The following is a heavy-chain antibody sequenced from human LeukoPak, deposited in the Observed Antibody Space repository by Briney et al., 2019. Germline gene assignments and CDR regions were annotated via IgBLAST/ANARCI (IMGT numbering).Heavy chain of an antibody. CDR3: IPPPPVGAAADY. CDR2: IKSKTDGGTA. V-gene: IGHV3-15*01. D-gene: IGHD6-13*01. J-gene: IGHJ4*02. Sequence: GGSLRLSCAASGFTFSNAWMSWVRQAPGKGLERVGRIKSKTDGGTADYAAPVKGRFTISRDDSKNTLYLQMNSLKTEETAVYYCIPPPPVGAAADYWGQGTLVTVSS. CDR1: GFTFSNAW.